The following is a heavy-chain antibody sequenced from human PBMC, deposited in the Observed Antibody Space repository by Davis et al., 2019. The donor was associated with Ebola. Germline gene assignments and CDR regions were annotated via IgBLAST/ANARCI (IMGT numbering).Heavy chain of an antibody. V-gene: IGHV3-30*12. CDR1: GFTFSSYG. D-gene: IGHD6-13*01. Sequence: PGGSLRLSCAASGFTFSSYGMHWVRQAPGKGLEWVAVISYDGSNKYYADSVKGRFTISRDNSKNTLYLQMNSLRAEDTAVYYCARVPSRQQLGPFDYWGQGTLVTVSS. CDR2: ISYDGSNK. J-gene: IGHJ4*02. CDR3: ARVPSRQQLGPFDY.